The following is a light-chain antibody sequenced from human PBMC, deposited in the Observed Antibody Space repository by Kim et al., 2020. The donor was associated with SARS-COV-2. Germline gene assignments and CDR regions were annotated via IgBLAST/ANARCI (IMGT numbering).Light chain of an antibody. V-gene: IGLV3-21*04. J-gene: IGLJ1*01. CDR2: YDS. CDR3: QVGGSSIDLYV. CDR1: NIGSKS. Sequence: SYELTQPPSVSVAPGKTARITCGGNNIGSKSVHWYQQKPGQAPVLVIYYDSDRPSGIPERFSGSNSGNTATLTISRVEAGDEADYYCQVGGSSIDLYVFG.